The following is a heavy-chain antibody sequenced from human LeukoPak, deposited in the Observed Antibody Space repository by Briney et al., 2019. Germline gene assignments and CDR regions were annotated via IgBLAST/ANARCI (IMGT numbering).Heavy chain of an antibody. Sequence: ASVKVSCKASGYTFTSYDINWVRQATGQRLEWMGWINAGNGNTKYSQEFQGRVTITRDTSASIAYMELSSLRSEDMAVYYCARDSGPSAFDIWGQGTMVTVSS. CDR1: GYTFTSYD. J-gene: IGHJ3*02. CDR2: INAGNGNT. V-gene: IGHV1-3*03. D-gene: IGHD3-10*01. CDR3: ARDSGPSAFDI.